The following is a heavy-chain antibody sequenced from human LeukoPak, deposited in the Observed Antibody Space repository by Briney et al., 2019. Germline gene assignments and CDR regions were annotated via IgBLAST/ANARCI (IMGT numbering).Heavy chain of an antibody. D-gene: IGHD6-13*01. CDR2: LNPRSGYT. V-gene: IGHV1-8*01. J-gene: IGHJ3*02. CDR1: GYTFANYD. CDR3: ARGNRLYSSSWSSLPFDI. Sequence: ASVKVSCKATGYTFANYDIKWVRQATGQGVEWMGWLNPRSGYTGYLQKFQGRVTMSGSTSISTAYLELNSLTSEDTAVYYCARGNRLYSSSWSSLPFDIWGQGSMVTVSS.